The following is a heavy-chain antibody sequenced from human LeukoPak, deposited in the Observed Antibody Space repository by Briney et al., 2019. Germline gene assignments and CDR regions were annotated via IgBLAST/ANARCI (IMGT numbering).Heavy chain of an antibody. CDR1: GGTFSSYA. D-gene: IGHD3-9*01. Sequence: GASVKVSCKASGGTFSSYAISWVRQAPGQGLEWMGRIIPIFGTANYAQKFQGRVTITTDESTSTAYMELSSLRSEDTAVYYCAKEAGERYFDWLYSWGVDYWGQGTLVTVSS. V-gene: IGHV1-69*05. CDR2: IIPIFGTA. CDR3: AKEAGERYFDWLYSWGVDY. J-gene: IGHJ4*02.